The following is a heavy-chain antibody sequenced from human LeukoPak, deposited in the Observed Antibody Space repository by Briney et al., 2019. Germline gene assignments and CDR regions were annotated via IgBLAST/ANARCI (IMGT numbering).Heavy chain of an antibody. D-gene: IGHD2-8*02. J-gene: IGHJ6*02. CDR3: ARLRTGSLLAYGMDV. CDR2: VVYSGST. Sequence: PSETLSLTCSVSGGSISTYYWGWIRQSPGEGLEWIGYVVYSGSTNYNPSLKSRVTISVDTSKDSFSLKMTSVTAADTAVYYCARLRTGSLLAYGMDVWGQGTTVTVSS. CDR1: GGSISTYY. V-gene: IGHV4-59*01.